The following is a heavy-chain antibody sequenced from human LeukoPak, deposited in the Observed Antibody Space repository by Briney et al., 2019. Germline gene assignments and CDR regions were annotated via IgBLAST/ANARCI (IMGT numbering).Heavy chain of an antibody. CDR3: ARLPQYYYHYMDV. CDR1: GVSMNYYF. Sequence: SQTLSLTCTVSGVSMNYYFWNWIRQPAGEGLQWIGRIHSSGTTNYNPSLKSRVTISVDTSKNQFSLKLSSVTAADTAFYYCARLPQYYYHYMDVWGKGTTVTISS. CDR2: IHSSGTT. V-gene: IGHV4-4*07. J-gene: IGHJ6*03.